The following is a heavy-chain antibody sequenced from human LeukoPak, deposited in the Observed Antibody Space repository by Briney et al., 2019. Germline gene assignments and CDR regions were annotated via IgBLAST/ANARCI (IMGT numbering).Heavy chain of an antibody. V-gene: IGHV4-59*01. D-gene: IGHD3-3*01. CDR2: IYYTGST. Sequence: PSETLPLTCIVSGGSISSYYWSWIRQPPGKGLEWIGYIYYTGSTNYNPSLKGRVTISVDTSKNQFSLRLSSVTAADTALYYCARGGGDFWNGYFGFCDSWGQGTLVTVSS. J-gene: IGHJ4*02. CDR3: ARGGGDFWNGYFGFCDS. CDR1: GGSISSYY.